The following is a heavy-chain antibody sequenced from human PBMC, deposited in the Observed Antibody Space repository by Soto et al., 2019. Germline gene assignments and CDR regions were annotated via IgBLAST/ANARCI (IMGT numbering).Heavy chain of an antibody. D-gene: IGHD2-15*01. J-gene: IGHJ5*02. CDR2: IYYSGST. V-gene: IGHV4-39*01. Sequence: SETLSLTCTVSGGSISSSSYYWGWIRQPPGKGLEWIGSIYYSGSTYYNPSLKSRVTISVDTSKNQFSLKLSSVTAADTAVYYCARLGYCSGGSCYGIIGWFDPWGQGTLVTVSS. CDR1: GGSISSSSYY. CDR3: ARLGYCSGGSCYGIIGWFDP.